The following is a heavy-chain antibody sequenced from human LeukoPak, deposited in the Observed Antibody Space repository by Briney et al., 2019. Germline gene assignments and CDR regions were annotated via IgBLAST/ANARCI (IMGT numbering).Heavy chain of an antibody. CDR3: ATDRLNYDILTGYNSRPSWDAFDI. CDR2: ISYDGSNK. V-gene: IGHV3-30*04. J-gene: IGHJ3*02. CDR1: GFTFSSYA. D-gene: IGHD3-9*01. Sequence: GGSLRLSCAASGFTFSSYAMHWVRQAPGKGLEWVAVISYDGSNKYYADSVKGRFTISRDNSKNTLYLQMNSLRAEDTAVYYCATDRLNYDILTGYNSRPSWDAFDIWGQGTMVTVSS.